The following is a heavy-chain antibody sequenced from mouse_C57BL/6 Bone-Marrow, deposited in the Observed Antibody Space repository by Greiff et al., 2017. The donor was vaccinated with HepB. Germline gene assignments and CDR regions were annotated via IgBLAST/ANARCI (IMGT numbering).Heavy chain of an antibody. V-gene: IGHV1-54*01. CDR3: ARGELGLYFDY. Sequence: QVQLQQSGAELVRPGTSVKVSCKASGYAFTNYLIEWVKQRPGQGLEWIGVINPGSGGTNYNEKFKGKATLTADKSSSTAYMQLSSLTSEDSAVYFCARGELGLYFDYWGQGTTLTVSS. J-gene: IGHJ2*01. CDR2: INPGSGGT. D-gene: IGHD4-1*01. CDR1: GYAFTNYL.